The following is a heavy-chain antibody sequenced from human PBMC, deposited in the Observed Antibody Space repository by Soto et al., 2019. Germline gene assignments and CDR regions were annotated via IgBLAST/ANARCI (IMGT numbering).Heavy chain of an antibody. V-gene: IGHV3-21*01. Sequence: EVQLVESGGGLVKPGGSLRLSCAASGFSFTTYSMNWVRQAPGKGLEWVSSIDTNTDRYYADSVKGRFTISRDNVKKSLSLQMNSLRVEDTAVYYCVRESGSYYEPDHWGQGTLVTVSS. CDR1: GFSFTTYS. J-gene: IGHJ4*02. CDR3: VRESGSYYEPDH. CDR2: IDTNTDR. D-gene: IGHD1-26*01.